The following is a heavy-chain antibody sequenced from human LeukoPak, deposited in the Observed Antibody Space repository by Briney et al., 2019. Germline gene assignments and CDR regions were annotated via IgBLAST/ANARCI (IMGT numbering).Heavy chain of an antibody. D-gene: IGHD5-12*01. CDR2: IYYSGST. CDR3: ARGPSGYHNT. Sequence: SETLSLTCTVAGGSISSSRYYWGWIRKPPGKGLEWIGSIYYSGSTYYNPSLKSRVTISVDTSKNQFSLKLGSVTAADTAVYYCARGPSGYHNTGGQGTLVTVSS. V-gene: IGHV4-39*01. CDR1: GGSISSSRYY. J-gene: IGHJ4*02.